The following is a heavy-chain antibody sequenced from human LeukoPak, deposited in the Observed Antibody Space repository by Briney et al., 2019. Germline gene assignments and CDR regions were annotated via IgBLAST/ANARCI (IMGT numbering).Heavy chain of an antibody. CDR3: ARDLSSSWYPAPQAH. J-gene: IGHJ4*02. Sequence: GASVKFSCNACGYTFTIYDINWVRQATGQGLEWRGWMNPNRGNTGYAQEFQGRVTMTRNTSISPAHMELSSLRSEDTAVYYCARDLSSSWYPAPQAHWGQGTLVTVSS. CDR2: MNPNRGNT. V-gene: IGHV1-8*01. D-gene: IGHD6-13*01. CDR1: GYTFTIYD.